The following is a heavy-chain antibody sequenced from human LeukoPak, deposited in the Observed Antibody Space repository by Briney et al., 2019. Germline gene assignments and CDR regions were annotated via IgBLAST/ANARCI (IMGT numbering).Heavy chain of an antibody. J-gene: IGHJ4*02. D-gene: IGHD5-18*01. CDR3: ARGTTRAPGSYGY. Sequence: ASVKVSCKASGYTFTSYDINWVQQATGQGLEWMGWMNPNSGNTGYAQKFQGRVTMTRNTSISTAYMELSSLRSEDTAVYYCARGTTRAPGSYGYWGQGTLVTVSS. V-gene: IGHV1-8*01. CDR2: MNPNSGNT. CDR1: GYTFTSYD.